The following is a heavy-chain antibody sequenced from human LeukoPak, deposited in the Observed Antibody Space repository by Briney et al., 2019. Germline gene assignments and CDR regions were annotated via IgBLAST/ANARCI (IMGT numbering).Heavy chain of an antibody. CDR3: ARDVLLWFGEHPYRVFDY. D-gene: IGHD3-10*01. CDR1: GCPISNYH. V-gene: IGHV4-4*07. J-gene: IGHJ4*02. CDR2: ILTSGST. Sequence: SETLSPNWPVPGCPISNYHRSWIPQPGRKGLGWIWRILTSGSTNYNPSLKSRVTMSVDTPKNQFSLKLSSVTAADTAVYYCARDVLLWFGEHPYRVFDYWGQGTLVTVSS.